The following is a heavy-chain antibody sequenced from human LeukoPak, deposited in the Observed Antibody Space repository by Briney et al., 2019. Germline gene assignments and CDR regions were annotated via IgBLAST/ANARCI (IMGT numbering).Heavy chain of an antibody. CDR2: IKNDGSHK. D-gene: IGHD3-22*01. J-gene: IGHJ4*02. CDR3: ASSHDSSGND. V-gene: IGHV3-7*01. CDR1: GFSFSSYW. Sequence: LSGGSLRLSCVASGFSFSSYWVAWVRQAPGKGLEWVANIKNDGSHKYYVDSVKGRFTISRDNAKNSVYLEMNNLRADDTAVYFCASSHDSSGNDWGQGTMVTVSS.